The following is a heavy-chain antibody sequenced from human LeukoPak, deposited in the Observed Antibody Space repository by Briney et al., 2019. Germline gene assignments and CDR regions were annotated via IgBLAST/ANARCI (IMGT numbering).Heavy chain of an antibody. CDR1: GYTFTTYT. CDR3: ARARYESRIWPKSRYDYYHYMDV. CDR2: INAGNGNT. Sequence: ASVKVSCKASGYTFTTYTIHWVRQAPGQRLEWMGWINAGNGNTKYSQEFQDRVTITRDTSASTAYMELSSLRSEDMAVYYCARARYESRIWPKSRYDYYHYMDVWGKGTTVTVSS. J-gene: IGHJ6*03. V-gene: IGHV1-3*03. D-gene: IGHD3-22*01.